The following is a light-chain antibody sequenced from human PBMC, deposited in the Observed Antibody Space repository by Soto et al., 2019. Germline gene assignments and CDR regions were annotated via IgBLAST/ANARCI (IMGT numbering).Light chain of an antibody. V-gene: IGLV2-14*01. CDR2: EVS. J-gene: IGLJ1*01. Sequence: QSVLTQPASVSGSPGQSITISCTGTSSDVGGYNYVSWYQQHPGKAPKLMIYEVSNRPSGVSNRFSGSKSGNTASLTISGLQADDEADYYCSSYTSSSTFGVFGTGTNLTVL. CDR1: SSDVGGYNY. CDR3: SSYTSSSTFGV.